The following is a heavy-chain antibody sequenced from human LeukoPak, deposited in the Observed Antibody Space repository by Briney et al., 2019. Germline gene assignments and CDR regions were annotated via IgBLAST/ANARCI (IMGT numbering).Heavy chain of an antibody. CDR1: VDSVSGNSAVA. Sequence: SQTLSLARAISVDSVSGNSAVAWNWLRQSPSRGLEWLGRTYYRSKWNNDYAVSVKSRITINPDTSKNQFSLHLNSVTPEDTAVYYCARGRNSGFDYWGQGTLVTVSS. J-gene: IGHJ4*02. CDR2: TYYRSKWNN. V-gene: IGHV6-1*01. D-gene: IGHD2/OR15-2a*01. CDR3: ARGRNSGFDY.